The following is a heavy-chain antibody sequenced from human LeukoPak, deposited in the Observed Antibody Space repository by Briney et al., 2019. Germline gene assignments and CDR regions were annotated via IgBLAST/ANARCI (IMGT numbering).Heavy chain of an antibody. J-gene: IGHJ6*02. CDR1: GYIFTKYY. D-gene: IGHD7-27*01. CDR3: ATWGSSSSPLPSMDV. V-gene: IGHV1-46*01. Sequence: ASVKVSCKASGYIFTKYYMHWVRQAPGQGLEWMGIIIPSDGGTTYAQKFEGRITMARDTSTSRVYMELSSLRSGDTAMYYCATWGSSSSPLPSMDVWGQGTTVIVSS. CDR2: IIPSDGGT.